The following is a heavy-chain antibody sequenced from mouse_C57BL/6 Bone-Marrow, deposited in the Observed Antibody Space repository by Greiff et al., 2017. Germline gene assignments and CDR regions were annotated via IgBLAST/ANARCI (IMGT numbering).Heavy chain of an antibody. CDR2: IYPRSGNT. D-gene: IGHD1-1*01. J-gene: IGHJ2*01. CDR3: APLLLRSYFDY. V-gene: IGHV1-81*01. CDR1: GYTFTSYG. Sequence: LQESGAELARPGASVKLSCKASGYTFTSYGISWVKQRTGQGLEWIGEIYPRSGNTYYNEKFKGKATLTADKSSSTAYMELRSLTSEDSAVYFCAPLLLRSYFDYWGQGTTLTVSS.